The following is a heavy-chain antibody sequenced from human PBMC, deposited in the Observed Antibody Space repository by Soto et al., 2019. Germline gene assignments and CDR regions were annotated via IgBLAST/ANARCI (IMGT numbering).Heavy chain of an antibody. D-gene: IGHD3-10*01. CDR2: LNPSGGST. CDR3: AIITMVRGVTTIFDY. V-gene: IGHV1-46*01. Sequence: GASVKVSCKASVYTFTSYYMHWVRQAPRQGLEWMGILNPSGGSTSYAQKFQGRVTMTRDTSTSTVYMELSRLRSEETAVYYCAIITMVRGVTTIFDYWGQGALVTVSS. J-gene: IGHJ4*02. CDR1: VYTFTSYY.